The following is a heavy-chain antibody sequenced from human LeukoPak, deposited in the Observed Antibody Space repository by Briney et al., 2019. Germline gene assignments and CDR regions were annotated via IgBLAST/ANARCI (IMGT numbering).Heavy chain of an antibody. D-gene: IGHD6-6*01. CDR2: MNPNSGNT. Sequence: ASVKLSCKASGYTFTSYDMNWVRQATGQGLEWMGWMNPNSGNTGYAQKFQGRVAMTRNTSISTAYMELSSLRSEDTAVYYCARAARRGGKDIDYWGQGTLVTVSS. J-gene: IGHJ4*02. V-gene: IGHV1-8*01. CDR1: GYTFTSYD. CDR3: ARAARRGGKDIDY.